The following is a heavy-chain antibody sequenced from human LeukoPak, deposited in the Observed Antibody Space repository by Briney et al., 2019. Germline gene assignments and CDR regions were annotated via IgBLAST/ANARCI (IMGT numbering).Heavy chain of an antibody. V-gene: IGHV4-39*01. Sequence: PSETLSLTCTVSGDSIRSTSYYWGWIRQPPGKGLEWIGSIYYSGDTYYNPSLKSRVTIAVDTSKNQFSLKLNSVTAADTAVYYCVRRKSFYDSSGYFDHWGRGTLVTVS. J-gene: IGHJ4*02. CDR2: IYYSGDT. CDR1: GDSIRSTSYY. CDR3: VRRKSFYDSSGYFDH. D-gene: IGHD3-22*01.